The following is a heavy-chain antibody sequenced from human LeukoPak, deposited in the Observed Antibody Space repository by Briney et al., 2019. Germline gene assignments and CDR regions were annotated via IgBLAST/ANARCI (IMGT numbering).Heavy chain of an antibody. J-gene: IGHJ5*02. CDR3: ARGSVVRGVISGWNWFDP. CDR2: IYTSGST. V-gene: IGHV4-59*10. CDR1: GGSFSSYY. Sequence: SETLSLTCAVYGGSFSSYYWSWIRQPAGKGLEWIGRIYTSGSTNYNPSLKSRVTMSVDTSKNQFSLKLSSVTAADTAVYYCARGSVVRGVISGWNWFDPWGQGTLVTVSS. D-gene: IGHD3-10*01.